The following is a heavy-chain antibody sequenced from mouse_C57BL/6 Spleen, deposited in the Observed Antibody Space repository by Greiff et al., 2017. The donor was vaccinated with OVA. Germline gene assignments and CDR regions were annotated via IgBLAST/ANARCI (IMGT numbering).Heavy chain of an antibody. D-gene: IGHD1-1*01. Sequence: QVQLKQSGPELVKPGASVKISCKASGYSFTSYYIHWVKQRPGQGLEWIGWIYPGSGNTKYNEKFKGKATLTADTSSSTAYMQLSSLTSEDSAVYYCARNYYYGSSSYYFDYWGQGTTLTVSS. CDR3: ARNYYYGSSSYYFDY. CDR2: IYPGSGNT. CDR1: GYSFTSYY. J-gene: IGHJ2*01. V-gene: IGHV1-66*01.